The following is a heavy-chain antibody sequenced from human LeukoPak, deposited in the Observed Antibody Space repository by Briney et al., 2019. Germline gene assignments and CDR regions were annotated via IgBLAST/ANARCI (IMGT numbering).Heavy chain of an antibody. D-gene: IGHD3-16*01. CDR2: IYPGDSET. J-gene: IGHJ4*02. Sequence: GESLKISFKDSGYRVNNYWIAWVRQMPGKGLEWMGVIYPGDSETTYSPSFEGQVTISVDKSSRVVYLQWNSLRASDTAIYYFMEGDSYDEINLWGQGTLVAVSP. CDR1: GYRVNNYW. CDR3: MEGDSYDEINL. V-gene: IGHV5-51*01.